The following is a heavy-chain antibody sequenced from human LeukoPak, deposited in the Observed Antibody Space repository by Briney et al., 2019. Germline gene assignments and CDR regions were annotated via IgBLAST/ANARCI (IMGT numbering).Heavy chain of an antibody. Sequence: GASVKVSCKASGYTFTSYHINWVRQATGQGLEWMGWMNPNSGNTGYAQKFQGRVTMTRNTSISTAYMELSSLRSEDTAVYYCARGGYYYDSSGYYHIDYWGQGTLVTVSS. J-gene: IGHJ4*02. D-gene: IGHD3-22*01. CDR3: ARGGYYYDSSGYYHIDY. CDR1: GYTFTSYH. CDR2: MNPNSGNT. V-gene: IGHV1-8*01.